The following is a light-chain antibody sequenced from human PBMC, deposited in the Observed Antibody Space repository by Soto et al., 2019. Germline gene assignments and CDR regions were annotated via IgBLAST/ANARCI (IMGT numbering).Light chain of an antibody. Sequence: QSVLTQPPSASGTPGQRVTISCSGSSSNIGSNTVNWYQQLPGTAPKLLIYTNDQRPSGVPDRFSGSKSGTSASLAISGLQSEDEADYHCSSWDDNLDAEVFGAGTKLTVL. J-gene: IGLJ1*01. V-gene: IGLV1-44*01. CDR3: SSWDDNLDAEV. CDR1: SSNIGSNT. CDR2: TND.